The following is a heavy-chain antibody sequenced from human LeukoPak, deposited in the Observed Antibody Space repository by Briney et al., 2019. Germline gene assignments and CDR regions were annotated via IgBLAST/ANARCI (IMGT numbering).Heavy chain of an antibody. CDR3: ARVPGYSSRTNWFDP. CDR2: INHSGST. Sequence: SETLSLTCAVYGGSFSGYYWSWIRQPPGKGLEWIGEINHSGSTNYNPSLKSRVTISVDTSKNQFSLKLSSVTAADTAEYYCARVPGYSSRTNWFDPWGQGTLVTVSS. J-gene: IGHJ5*02. CDR1: GGSFSGYY. V-gene: IGHV4-34*01. D-gene: IGHD6-13*01.